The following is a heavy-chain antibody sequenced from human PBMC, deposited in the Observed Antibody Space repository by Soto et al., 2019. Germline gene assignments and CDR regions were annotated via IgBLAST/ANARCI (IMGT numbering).Heavy chain of an antibody. CDR1: GFMFRDYY. CDR3: ARDKYTNYVKDFDL. V-gene: IGHV3-11*01. J-gene: IGHJ5*02. D-gene: IGHD3-16*01. CDR2: ISSSGGTT. Sequence: QVQLLESGGGLIKPGGSLRLSCAASGFMFRDYYMTWMRQAPGKGLEWISTISSSGGTTYYAASVKGRSTISRDNPNNSLYLQMSGLRAEDTALYYFARDKYTNYVKDFDLWGQGTLVTVSS.